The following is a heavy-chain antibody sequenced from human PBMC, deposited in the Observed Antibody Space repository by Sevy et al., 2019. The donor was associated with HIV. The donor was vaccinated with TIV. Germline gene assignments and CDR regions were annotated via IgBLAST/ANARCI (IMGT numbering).Heavy chain of an antibody. J-gene: IGHJ6*02. CDR2: INPSGGST. D-gene: IGHD3-10*01. Sequence: ASVKVSCKASGYTFTSYYMHWVRQAPGQGLEWMGIINPSGGSTSYAQKFQGRVTMTRDTSTSTVYMELSSLRSEDTAVYYCARVSGSGSYYTNYYGMDVWGQGTTVTVSS. CDR1: GYTFTSYY. CDR3: ARVSGSGSYYTNYYGMDV. V-gene: IGHV1-46*01.